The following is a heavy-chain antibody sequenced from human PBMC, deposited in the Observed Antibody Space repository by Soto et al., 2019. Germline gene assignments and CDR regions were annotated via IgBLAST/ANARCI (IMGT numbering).Heavy chain of an antibody. D-gene: IGHD6-19*01. CDR1: GYTFTSYG. Sequence: QVQLVQSGAEVKKPGASVKVSCKASGYTFTSYGISWVRQAPGQGLEWMGWISAYNGNTNYAQKLQGRVTMTTDTSTITAYMELRSLRSDDTAVYYCARPGSGSSGWHGYYGMDVWGQGTTVTVSS. V-gene: IGHV1-18*04. CDR3: ARPGSGSSGWHGYYGMDV. J-gene: IGHJ6*02. CDR2: ISAYNGNT.